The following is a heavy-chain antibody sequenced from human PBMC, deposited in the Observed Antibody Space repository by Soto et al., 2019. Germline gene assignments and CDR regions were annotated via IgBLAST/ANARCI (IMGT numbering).Heavy chain of an antibody. CDR3: AREIIPLTTDWYFDL. J-gene: IGHJ2*01. D-gene: IGHD4-17*01. Sequence: QVQLQESSPGLVKPSQTLSLTCTVSGGSISGGVYYWSWIRQPPGKGLEWIGYIFDSGSTYYNPSLKSRVTISVDTSKNQFSLRLSSVTAADTAVYYCAREIIPLTTDWYFDLWGRGTLVIVSS. CDR1: GGSISGGVYY. CDR2: IFDSGST. V-gene: IGHV4-30-4*01.